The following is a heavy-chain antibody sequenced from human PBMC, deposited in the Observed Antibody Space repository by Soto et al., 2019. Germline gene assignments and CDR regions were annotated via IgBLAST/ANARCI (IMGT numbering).Heavy chain of an antibody. CDR1: GFTFSTYW. CDR2: IKQDGSEK. V-gene: IGHV3-7*01. Sequence: GGSLRLSCAASGFTFSTYWMSWVRQAPGKGLEWVANIKQDGSEKYYVDSVKGRFTISRYNANTSVFLQMNSLRADDTAVYYYARDPSPRIGWARYLDVWCSGTLVTVSS. CDR3: ARDPSPRIGWARYLDV. D-gene: IGHD3-16*01. J-gene: IGHJ2*01.